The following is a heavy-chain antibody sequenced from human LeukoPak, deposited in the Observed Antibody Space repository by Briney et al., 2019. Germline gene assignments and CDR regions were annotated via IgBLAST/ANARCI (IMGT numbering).Heavy chain of an antibody. Sequence: PGGSLRLSCAASGFTFSSYAMHWVRQAPGKGLEWVAVISYDGSNKYYADSVKGRFTISRDNSKNTLYLQMNSLRAEDTAVYYCARDTAAAGPYGRFDYWGQGTLVTVSS. CDR3: ARDTAAAGPYGRFDY. D-gene: IGHD6-13*01. V-gene: IGHV3-30*01. CDR2: ISYDGSNK. J-gene: IGHJ4*02. CDR1: GFTFSSYA.